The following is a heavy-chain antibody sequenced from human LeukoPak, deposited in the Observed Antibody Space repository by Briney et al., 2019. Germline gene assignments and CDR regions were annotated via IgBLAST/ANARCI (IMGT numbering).Heavy chain of an antibody. CDR2: IIPIFGTA. V-gene: IGHV1-69*13. CDR1: GGTFSSYA. CDR3: ARGGGEFKLVDYYYYYYKDV. J-gene: IGHJ6*03. D-gene: IGHD3-10*01. Sequence: SVKVSCKASGGTFSSYAISWVRQAPGQGLEWMGGIIPIFGTANYAQKFPGRVTITADESTSTAYMELSSLRSEDTAVYYCARGGGEFKLVDYYYYYYKDVWGKGTTVTVSS.